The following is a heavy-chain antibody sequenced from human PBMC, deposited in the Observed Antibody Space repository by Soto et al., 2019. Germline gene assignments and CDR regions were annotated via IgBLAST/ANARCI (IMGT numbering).Heavy chain of an antibody. CDR1: GFTFTRYS. D-gene: IGHD3-9*01. CDR3: AILYPMTGYYAPYR. V-gene: IGHV3-21*06. Sequence: GSLRLSCVASGFTFTRYSMIWVRQAPGKGLEWVASLSSSSNYIYHADSVKGRFTISRDNAKNTVYLQMNSLRAEDTAVYYCAILYPMTGYYAPYRWRQGTLVPVSA. CDR2: LSSSSNYI. J-gene: IGHJ4*02.